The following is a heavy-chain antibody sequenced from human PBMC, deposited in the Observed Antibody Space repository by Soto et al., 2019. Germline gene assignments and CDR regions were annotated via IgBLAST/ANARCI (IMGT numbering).Heavy chain of an antibody. J-gene: IGHJ4*02. CDR3: ARSYGSGSSPVAY. CDR2: VIPILSMS. Sequence: QVQLVQSGSEVKNPGSSVRVSCKASGGTFSSYTLNWVRQAPGQGLEWMGRVIPILSMSTYAQKFPGRVSIIADNSTTTAYMTLRSLRTDDPAIYYGARSYGSGSSPVAYWRQGTLVTV. D-gene: IGHD3-10*01. CDR1: GGTFSSYT. V-gene: IGHV1-69*02.